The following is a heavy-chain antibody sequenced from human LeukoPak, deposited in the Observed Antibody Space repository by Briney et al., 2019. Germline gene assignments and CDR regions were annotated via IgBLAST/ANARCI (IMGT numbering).Heavy chain of an antibody. CDR3: AKTFGHTVYYGMDV. D-gene: IGHD2-2*02. CDR2: ISYDGSNK. Sequence: SGRSLRLFCAASGFTFSSYGMHWVRQAPGKGLEWVAVISYDGSNKYYADSVKGRFTISRDNSKNTLYLQMNSLRAEDTAVYYCAKTFGHTVYYGMDVWGQGTTVTVSS. J-gene: IGHJ6*02. CDR1: GFTFSSYG. V-gene: IGHV3-30*18.